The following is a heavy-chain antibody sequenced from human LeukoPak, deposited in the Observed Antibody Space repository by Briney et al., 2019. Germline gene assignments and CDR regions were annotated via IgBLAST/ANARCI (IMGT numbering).Heavy chain of an antibody. D-gene: IGHD4-17*01. Sequence: PSETLSLTCTVSGGSISSSSYYWGWIRQPPGKGLEWIGSIYYSGSTYYNPSLKSRVTISVDTSKNQFSLKLSSVTAADTAVYYCARHPLRRSAFDIWGQGTMVTVSS. V-gene: IGHV4-39*01. CDR2: IYYSGST. CDR1: GGSISSSSYY. J-gene: IGHJ3*02. CDR3: ARHPLRRSAFDI.